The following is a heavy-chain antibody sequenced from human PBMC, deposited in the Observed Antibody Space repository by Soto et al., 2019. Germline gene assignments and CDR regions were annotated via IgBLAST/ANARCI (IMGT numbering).Heavy chain of an antibody. J-gene: IGHJ4*02. CDR2: INPSGGRT. V-gene: IGHV1-46*01. CDR3: ARDSPDGITGTTFDY. Sequence: ASVKVSCKASGYTFTHHYIHWVRQAPGQGLDWVGVINPSGGRTNYAQKFQGRVTMTGDTSTRTVYMELSSLRSEDTAVYYCARDSPDGITGTTFDYWGQGTLVTVS. D-gene: IGHD1-7*01. CDR1: GYTFTHHY.